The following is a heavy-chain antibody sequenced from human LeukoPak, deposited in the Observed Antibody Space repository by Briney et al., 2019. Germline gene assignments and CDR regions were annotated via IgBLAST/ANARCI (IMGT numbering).Heavy chain of an antibody. Sequence: PGRSLRLSCAASGFTFSSYAMHWVRQGPGKGLEWVAVMAHDGSNIYYAGSVLGRFTISRDNSKDTLHLQMNSLRLEDTAVYYCARASDRIYDEFWEGYFSSFDYWGQGTLVTVSS. V-gene: IGHV3-30-3*01. CDR2: MAHDGSNI. CDR1: GFTFSSYA. CDR3: ARASDRIYDEFWEGYFSSFDY. D-gene: IGHD3-3*01. J-gene: IGHJ4*02.